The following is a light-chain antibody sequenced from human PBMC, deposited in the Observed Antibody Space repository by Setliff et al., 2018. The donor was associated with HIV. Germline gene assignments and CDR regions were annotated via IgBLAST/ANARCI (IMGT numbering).Light chain of an antibody. J-gene: IGLJ1*01. Sequence: SALTQPASVSGSPGQSITISCTGTSSDIGAYNYVPWYQQHPGKAPKVMIYDVRKRPSGVSNRFSGSKSGNTASLTISGLQAEDEAAYYCSSYVNINTLVFGTGTKV. CDR1: SSDIGAYNY. CDR2: DVR. V-gene: IGLV2-14*03. CDR3: SSYVNINTLV.